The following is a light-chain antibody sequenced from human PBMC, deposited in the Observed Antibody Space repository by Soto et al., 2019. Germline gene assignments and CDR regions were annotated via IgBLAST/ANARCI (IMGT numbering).Light chain of an antibody. CDR3: QSYDSSLSGYV. J-gene: IGLJ1*01. V-gene: IGLV1-40*01. Sequence: QSVLTQPPSVSGAPGQRVFISCTGSSSNIGAGYDVHWYQQLPGTAPKLLIYGNSNRPSGVPDRFSGSKSGTSASLAITGLQAEDEADYYCQSYDSSLSGYVFGTGTKVTVL. CDR1: SSNIGAGYD. CDR2: GNS.